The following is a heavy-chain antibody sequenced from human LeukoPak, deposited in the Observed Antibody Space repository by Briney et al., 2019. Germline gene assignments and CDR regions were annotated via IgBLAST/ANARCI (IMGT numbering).Heavy chain of an antibody. CDR3: AKDLYGVPAYFDY. V-gene: IGHV3-23*01. CDR1: RFTFSSYA. CDR2: ISGSGGST. Sequence: GGSLRLSCAASRFTFSSYAMSWVRQVPGKGLKWVSAISGSGGSTYYADSVKGRFTISRDNSKNTLDLQMNSLRAEDTAVYYCAKDLYGVPAYFDYWGQGTLVTVSS. J-gene: IGHJ4*02. D-gene: IGHD4-17*01.